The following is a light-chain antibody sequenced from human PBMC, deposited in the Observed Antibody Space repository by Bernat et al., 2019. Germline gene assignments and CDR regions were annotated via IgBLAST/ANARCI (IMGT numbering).Light chain of an antibody. CDR3: SAWDSSLSAWV. J-gene: IGLJ3*02. V-gene: IGLV10-54*04. Sequence: QAGLTQPPSVSKGLRQTATLTCTGNSKNVGNQGAAWLQQHQGHPPKLLSYRNNNRPSGISERFSASRSGNTASLTITGLQPEDEADYYCSAWDSSLSAWVFGGGIKLTVL. CDR1: SKNVGNQG. CDR2: RNN.